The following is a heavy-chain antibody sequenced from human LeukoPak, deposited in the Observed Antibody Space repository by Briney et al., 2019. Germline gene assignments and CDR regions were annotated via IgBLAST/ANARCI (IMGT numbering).Heavy chain of an antibody. CDR2: IIPIFGTA. CDR1: GGTFSSYA. J-gene: IGHJ3*02. V-gene: IGHV1-69*13. CDR3: ARDRELRYFDWSGAFDI. D-gene: IGHD3-9*01. Sequence: ASVKVSCKASGGTFSSYAISWVRQAPGQGLEWMGGIIPIFGTANYAQKFQGRVTITADESTSTAYMELSSLRSEDTAVYYCARDRELRYFDWSGAFDIWGQGTMVTVSS.